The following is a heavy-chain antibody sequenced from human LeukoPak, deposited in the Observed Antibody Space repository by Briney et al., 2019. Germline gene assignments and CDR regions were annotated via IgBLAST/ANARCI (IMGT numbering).Heavy chain of an antibody. V-gene: IGHV1-2*02. D-gene: IGHD2-15*01. CDR1: GYTFTGYY. CDR3: ARVRCSGGSCYSDY. CDR2: INPNSGGT. J-gene: IGHJ4*02. Sequence: ASVKVSCEASGYTFTGYYMHWVRQAPGHGLEWMGWINPNSGGTNYAQKFQGRVTMTRDTSISTAYMERSRLRSDDTAVYYCARVRCSGGSCYSDYWGQGTLVTVSS.